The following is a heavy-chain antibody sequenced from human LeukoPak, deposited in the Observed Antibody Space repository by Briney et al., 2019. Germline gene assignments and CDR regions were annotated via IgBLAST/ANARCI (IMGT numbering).Heavy chain of an antibody. CDR1: GFTFGDYA. D-gene: IGHD3-22*01. Sequence: GLSLRLFCTASGFTFGDYAMSWVCQAPGKGIEWVVFIRSEACGGIREYAASVKGRFIGLRDDSKSIGYLQMKILKIGYISVYYCTSSPAHPYYHDPSHYWREGTLVTVSS. CDR2: IRSEACGGIR. J-gene: IGHJ4*02. CDR3: TSSPAHPYYHDPSHY. V-gene: IGHV3-49*04.